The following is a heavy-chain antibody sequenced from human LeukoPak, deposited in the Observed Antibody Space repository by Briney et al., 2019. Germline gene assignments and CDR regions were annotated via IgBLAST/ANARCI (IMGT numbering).Heavy chain of an antibody. Sequence: GDSLRLSCAASGFTFSSYSMNWVRQAPGKGLEWVSVISGSGDNTYYADSVKGRFTISRDNSKNMLYLQMNSLRAEDTAVYYCAKWKYSNSGIDDYWGQGTLVTVSS. CDR3: AKWKYSNSGIDDY. D-gene: IGHD6-6*01. CDR1: GFTFSSYS. V-gene: IGHV3-23*01. CDR2: ISGSGDNT. J-gene: IGHJ4*02.